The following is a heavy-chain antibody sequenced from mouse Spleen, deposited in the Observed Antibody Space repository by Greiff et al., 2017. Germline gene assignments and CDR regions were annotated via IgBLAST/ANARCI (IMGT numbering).Heavy chain of an antibody. CDR3: ARAYYSYYSYDEDPWDY. D-gene: IGHD2-12*01. CDR1: GFNIKNTY. Sequence: EVQLQQSVAELVRPGASVKLSCTASGFNIKNTYMHWVKQRPEQGLEWIGRIDPANGNTKYAPKFQGKATITADTSSNTAYLQLSSLTSEDTAIYYCARAYYSYYSYDEDPWDYWGQGTSVTVSS. CDR2: IDPANGNT. J-gene: IGHJ4*01. V-gene: IGHV14-3*01.